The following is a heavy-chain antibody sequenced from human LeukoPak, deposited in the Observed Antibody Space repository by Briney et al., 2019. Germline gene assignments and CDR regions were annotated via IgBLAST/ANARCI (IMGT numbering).Heavy chain of an antibody. Sequence: ASETLSLTCTVSGGSISSYYWSWIRQPPGKGLEWIGYIYYSGSTNYNPSLKSRVTISVDTSKNQFSLKLSSVTAADTAVYYCARDSASYYYDSSGPLYYYYGMDVWGQGTTVTVSS. CDR3: ARDSASYYYDSSGPLYYYYGMDV. J-gene: IGHJ6*02. V-gene: IGHV4-59*01. CDR2: IYYSGST. CDR1: GGSISSYY. D-gene: IGHD3-22*01.